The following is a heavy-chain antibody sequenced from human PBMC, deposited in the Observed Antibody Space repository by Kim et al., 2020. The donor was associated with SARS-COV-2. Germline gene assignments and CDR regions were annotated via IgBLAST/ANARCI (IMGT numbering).Heavy chain of an antibody. V-gene: IGHV3-23*01. J-gene: IGHJ5*01. Sequence: GGSLRLSCAASGFTFSSYAMNWVRQAPGKGLEWVSSIVSDGSDTYYADSVKGRFTISRDNAKNTLYLQMNSLRAEDTAVYYCAKVRAIVVVRAAMLGRFDPWGQGTLVTVSS. D-gene: IGHD2-2*01. CDR2: IVSDGSDT. CDR3: AKVRAIVVVRAAMLGRFDP. CDR1: GFTFSSYA.